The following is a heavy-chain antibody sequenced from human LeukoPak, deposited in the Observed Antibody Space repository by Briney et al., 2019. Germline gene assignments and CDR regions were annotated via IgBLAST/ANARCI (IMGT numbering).Heavy chain of an antibody. D-gene: IGHD6-19*01. V-gene: IGHV3-21*01. Sequence: GRSLRLSCAASGFTFSSYSMNWVRQAPGKGLEWVSSISSSSSYIYYADSVKGRFTISRDNAKNSLYLQMNSLRAEDTAVYYCARDREWLVRRDYFDYWGQGTLVTVSS. CDR1: GFTFSSYS. CDR3: ARDREWLVRRDYFDY. CDR2: ISSSSSYI. J-gene: IGHJ4*02.